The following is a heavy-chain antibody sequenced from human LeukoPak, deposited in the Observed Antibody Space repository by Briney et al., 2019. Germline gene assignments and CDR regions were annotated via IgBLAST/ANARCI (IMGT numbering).Heavy chain of an antibody. D-gene: IGHD2-15*01. CDR1: GFTFDDYA. CDR2: ISWNSGSI. J-gene: IGHJ4*02. V-gene: IGHV3-9*01. CDR3: AKHLCSGGSCYSWYFDY. Sequence: GRSLRLSCAASGFTFDDYAMHWVRQAPGKGLEWVSGISWNSGSIGYADSVKGRFTISRDNSKNTLYLQMNSLRAEDTAVYYCAKHLCSGGSCYSWYFDYWGQGTLVTVSS.